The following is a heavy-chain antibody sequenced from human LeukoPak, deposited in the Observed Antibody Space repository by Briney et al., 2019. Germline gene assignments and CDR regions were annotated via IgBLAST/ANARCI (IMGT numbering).Heavy chain of an antibody. CDR2: IYYSGST. Sequence: KPSETLSLTCTVSGGSISSYYWSWLRQPPGKGLEWLGYIYYSGSTNYNPSLKSRVTISVDTSKNQFSLKLSSVTAADTAVYYCARSRQGSGSSPPFDAFDIWGQGTMVTVSS. CDR3: ARSRQGSGSSPPFDAFDI. D-gene: IGHD3-10*01. V-gene: IGHV4-59*01. CDR1: GGSISSYY. J-gene: IGHJ3*02.